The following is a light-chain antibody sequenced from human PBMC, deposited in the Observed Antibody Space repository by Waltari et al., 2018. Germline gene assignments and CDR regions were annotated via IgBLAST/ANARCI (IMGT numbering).Light chain of an antibody. CDR3: SSYTTTSSWV. V-gene: IGLV2-14*04. J-gene: IGLJ3*02. Sequence: QKQHGRAPKLIVYDFSQRPSGVSNRFSGSKSGNTASLTISGLQAEDEADYYCSSYTTTSSWVFGGGTMLTVL. CDR2: DFS.